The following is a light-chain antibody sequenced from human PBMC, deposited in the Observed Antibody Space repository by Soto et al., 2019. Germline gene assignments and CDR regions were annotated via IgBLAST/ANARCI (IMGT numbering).Light chain of an antibody. J-gene: IGKJ5*01. CDR2: AAS. CDR3: QQLFDPPIT. V-gene: IGKV1-39*01. Sequence: QMPQSPSSLSASVGDGVTITCRASQSNSGYLNWYQQKPGKAPILLIYAASTLESGVPSRYSGSRSGTAFTLTISSLQPDDFATDFCQQLFDPPITFGQGTRLEI. CDR1: QSNSGY.